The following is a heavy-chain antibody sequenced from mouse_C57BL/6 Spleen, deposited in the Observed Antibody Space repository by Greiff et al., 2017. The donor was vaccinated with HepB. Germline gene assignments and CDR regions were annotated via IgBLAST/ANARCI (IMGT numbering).Heavy chain of an antibody. J-gene: IGHJ2*01. V-gene: IGHV1-55*01. CDR3: ARFGSPPFDY. CDR1: GYTFTSYW. Sequence: QVQLQQPGTELVKPGASVKLSCKASGYTFTSYWITWVKQRPGQGLEWIGDIYPGSGSTNYNEKFKSKATLTVDTSSSTAYMQLSSLTSEDSAVYYCARFGSPPFDYWGQGTTLTVSS. D-gene: IGHD2-2*01. CDR2: IYPGSGST.